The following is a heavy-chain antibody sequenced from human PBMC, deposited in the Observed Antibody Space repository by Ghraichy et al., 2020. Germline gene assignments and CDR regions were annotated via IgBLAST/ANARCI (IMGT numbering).Heavy chain of an antibody. CDR3: ARRGTDYAWFDP. D-gene: IGHD4-17*01. J-gene: IGHJ5*02. Sequence: SETLSLTCTVSGGSISSSSYYWGWIRQPPGKGLEWIGSIYYSGSTYYNPSLKSRVTISVDTSKNQFSLKLSSVTAADTAVYYCARRGTDYAWFDPWGQGTLVTVSS. CDR1: GGSISSSSYY. V-gene: IGHV4-39*01. CDR2: IYYSGST.